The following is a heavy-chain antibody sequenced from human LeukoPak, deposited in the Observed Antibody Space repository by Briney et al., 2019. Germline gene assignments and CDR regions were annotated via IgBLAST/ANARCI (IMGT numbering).Heavy chain of an antibody. CDR1: GYTFTDYF. Sequence: GASVKVSCKASGYTFTDYFMNWMRQAPGQRLEWMGWINAGNGNTKYSQKLQGRVTITRDTSSSTAYMQLSSLRSEDTAVYYCATDRLLSPPTGAFDIWGKGTMVTVS. V-gene: IGHV1/OR15-3*02. CDR3: ATDRLLSPPTGAFDI. CDR2: INAGNGNT. J-gene: IGHJ3*02. D-gene: IGHD1-26*01.